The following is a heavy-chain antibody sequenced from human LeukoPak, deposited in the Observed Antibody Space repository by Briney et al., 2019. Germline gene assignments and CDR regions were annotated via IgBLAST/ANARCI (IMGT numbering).Heavy chain of an antibody. CDR3: ARKYCSSAGCLFDN. D-gene: IGHD2-2*01. V-gene: IGHV3-48*03. Sequence: GGSLRLSCAASGFTFSSYEMNWVRQAPGKGLEWVSYISSSGSTIYYADSVKGRFTISRDNAKNSLYLQMNSLRAEDTAVYYCARKYCSSAGCLFDNWGQGTLVTVSS. CDR2: ISSSGSTI. CDR1: GFTFSSYE. J-gene: IGHJ4*02.